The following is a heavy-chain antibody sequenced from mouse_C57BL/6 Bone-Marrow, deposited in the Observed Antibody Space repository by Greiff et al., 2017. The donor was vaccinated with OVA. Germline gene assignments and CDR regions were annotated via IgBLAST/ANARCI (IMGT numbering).Heavy chain of an antibody. D-gene: IGHD6-1*01. J-gene: IGHJ3*01. Sequence: EVQLQQSGPELVKPGASVKISCKASGYTFTDYYMNWEKQSHGKSHEWRGDSKNNKGGKSNNQKLKGKATLTVDKNSSTDYMELSRLTYEDTAVYYCARGRLLHAWGQGTLVTVSA. CDR1: GYTFTDYY. CDR3: ARGRLLHA. CDR2: SKNNKGGK. V-gene: IGHV1-26*01.